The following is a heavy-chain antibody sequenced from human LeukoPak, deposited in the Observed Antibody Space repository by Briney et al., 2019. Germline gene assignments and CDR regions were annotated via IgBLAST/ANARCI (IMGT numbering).Heavy chain of an antibody. CDR1: GFGFSSYW. J-gene: IGHJ4*02. CDR3: AKDRVYCGRTSCYAYYFDY. V-gene: IGHV3-74*01. CDR2: INSDWSIT. D-gene: IGHD2-2*01. Sequence: PGRSLRLSCAASGFGFSSYWMHWVPQAPGNGLVGGSRINSDWSITTYADSVKGRFTISRDNAKNTLYLQMNSLIGAETAADYCAKDRVYCGRTSCYAYYFDYWGQGTLVTVSS.